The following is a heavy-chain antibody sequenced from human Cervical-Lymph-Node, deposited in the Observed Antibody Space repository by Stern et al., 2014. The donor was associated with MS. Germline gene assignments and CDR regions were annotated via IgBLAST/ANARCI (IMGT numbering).Heavy chain of an antibody. CDR1: GGSFSSFA. CDR2: IIPLLGTA. CDR3: ARDQRHSDSGSYAFDI. V-gene: IGHV1-69*01. J-gene: IGHJ3*02. Sequence: VQLVQSGAEVKKPASSVKVSCKASGGSFSSFAISWVRQAPGQGFEWMGGIIPLLGTANYAQKFQGRVTIIADESINTVYLEVSSLRPEDTAVYYCARDQRHSDSGSYAFDIWGQGTKVTVSS. D-gene: IGHD3-10*01.